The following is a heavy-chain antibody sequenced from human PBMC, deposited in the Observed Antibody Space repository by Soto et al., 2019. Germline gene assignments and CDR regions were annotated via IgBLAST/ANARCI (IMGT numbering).Heavy chain of an antibody. V-gene: IGHV3-23*01. J-gene: IGHJ4*02. D-gene: IGHD2-21*02. CDR2: ISGGGGSS. CDR3: AHNCGVDCHSVFFY. Sequence: EVQLLESGGGLVQPGGSLRLSCAASGFTFSNYAMSWVRQAPGKGLEWVSGISGGGGSSYYADSVTGRFTISRDNSKNTLYLQINSLRAEDTAVDYCAHNCGVDCHSVFFYWGQGSLVIVSS. CDR1: GFTFSNYA.